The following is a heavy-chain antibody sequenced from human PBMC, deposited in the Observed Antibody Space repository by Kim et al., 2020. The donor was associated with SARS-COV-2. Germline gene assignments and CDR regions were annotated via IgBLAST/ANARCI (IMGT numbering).Heavy chain of an antibody. D-gene: IGHD2-2*01. CDR2: ISSSGSTI. V-gene: IGHV3-11*01. Sequence: GGSLRLSCAASGFTFSDYYMSWIRQAPGKGLEWVSYISSSGSTIYHADSVKGRFTISRDNAKNSLYLQMNSLRAEDTAVYYCARVVLEGLIVVVPAARPFYYYYMDVWGKGTTVTVSS. CDR3: ARVVLEGLIVVVPAARPFYYYYMDV. CDR1: GFTFSDYY. J-gene: IGHJ6*03.